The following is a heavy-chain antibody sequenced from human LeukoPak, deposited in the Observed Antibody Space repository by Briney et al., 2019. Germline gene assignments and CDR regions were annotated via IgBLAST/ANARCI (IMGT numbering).Heavy chain of an antibody. CDR3: ARGTSGYSYGYFYYYAMDV. CDR1: GYTFSNYA. J-gene: IGHJ6*02. Sequence: SVKVSCKASGYTFSNYAISWVRQAPGQGLERMGGIIPIFGTTNYAQKFQGRVTITADASTNTAYMELSILRSEDTAVYYCARGTSGYSYGYFYYYAMDVWGQGTTVTVSS. CDR2: IIPIFGTT. V-gene: IGHV1-69*13. D-gene: IGHD5-18*01.